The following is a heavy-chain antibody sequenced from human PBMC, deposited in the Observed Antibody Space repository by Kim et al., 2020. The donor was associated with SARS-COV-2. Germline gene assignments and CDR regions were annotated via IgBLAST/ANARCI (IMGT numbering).Heavy chain of an antibody. J-gene: IGHJ3*02. CDR3: ARETTVSPDAFDI. D-gene: IGHD4-17*01. V-gene: IGHV3-48*03. Sequence: YADSLKGRVTISRDNAKNSLYLQINSLRAEDTAVYFCARETTVSPDAFDIWGLGTLVTVSS.